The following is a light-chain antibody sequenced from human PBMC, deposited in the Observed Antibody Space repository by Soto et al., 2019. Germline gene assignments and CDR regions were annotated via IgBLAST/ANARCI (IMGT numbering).Light chain of an antibody. V-gene: IGLV2-23*03. CDR1: SSDVGSYNL. Sequence: QSVLTQPASVSGSPGQSITISCTGTSSDVGSYNLVSWYQQHPGKAPKLMIYEGSKRPSGVSNRFSGSKSGNTASLTIPGLQAEDEADYYGCSYAGSSTVVFGGGTKFTVL. J-gene: IGLJ2*01. CDR3: CSYAGSSTVV. CDR2: EGS.